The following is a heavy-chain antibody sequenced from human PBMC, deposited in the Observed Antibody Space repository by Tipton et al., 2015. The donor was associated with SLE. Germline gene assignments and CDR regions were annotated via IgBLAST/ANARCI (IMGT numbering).Heavy chain of an antibody. CDR2: ISYDGSNK. CDR3: ARSLRFLERLLTDAFDI. V-gene: IGHV3-30-3*01. Sequence: SGFTFSSYAMHWVRQAPGRGLEWVAVISYDGSNKYYADSVKGRFTISRDNSKNTLYLQMNSLRAEDTAVYYCARSLRFLERLLTDAFDIWGQGTMVTVSS. J-gene: IGHJ3*02. D-gene: IGHD3-3*01. CDR1: GFTFSSYA.